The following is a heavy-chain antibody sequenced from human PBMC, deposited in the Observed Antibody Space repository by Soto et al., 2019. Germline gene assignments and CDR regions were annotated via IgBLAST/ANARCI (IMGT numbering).Heavy chain of an antibody. CDR1: GFTFSNAW. CDR2: IKSKTDGGTT. D-gene: IGHD5-18*01. Sequence: EVQLVESGGGLVKPGGSLRLSCAASGFTFSNAWMSWVRQAPGKGLEWVGRIKSKTDGGTTDYAAPVKGRFTISRDDSKNTLYLQMNSLKTEDTAVYYCTTDLVAIGSSYDHGGYWGQGTLVTVSS. J-gene: IGHJ4*02. V-gene: IGHV3-15*01. CDR3: TTDLVAIGSSYDHGGY.